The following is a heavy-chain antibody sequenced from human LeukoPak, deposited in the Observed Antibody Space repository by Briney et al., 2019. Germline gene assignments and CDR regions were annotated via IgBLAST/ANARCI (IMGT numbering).Heavy chain of an antibody. CDR3: ARAGYCSGRSCETIDY. J-gene: IGHJ4*02. D-gene: IGHD2-15*01. Sequence: GGSLRLSSAASGFTFSSYSMNWVRQAPGKGLEWVSSISSSSSYIYYADSVKGRFTISRDNAKNSLYLQMNSLRAEDTAVYYCARAGYCSGRSCETIDYWGQGTLVTVSS. CDR1: GFTFSSYS. V-gene: IGHV3-21*01. CDR2: ISSSSSYI.